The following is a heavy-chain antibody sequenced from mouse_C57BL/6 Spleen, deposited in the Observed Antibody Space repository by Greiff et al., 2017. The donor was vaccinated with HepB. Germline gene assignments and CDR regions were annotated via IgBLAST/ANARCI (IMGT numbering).Heavy chain of an antibody. CDR3: ARGGYGSTSSFAY. D-gene: IGHD1-1*01. CDR1: GYTFTSYW. Sequence: QVQLQQPGAELVRPGSSVKLSCKASGYTFTSYWMHWVKQRPIQGLEWIGNIDPSDSETHYNQKFKDKATLTVDKSSSTAYMQLSSLTSEDSAVYYCARGGYGSTSSFAYWGQGTLVTVSA. J-gene: IGHJ3*01. CDR2: IDPSDSET. V-gene: IGHV1-52*01.